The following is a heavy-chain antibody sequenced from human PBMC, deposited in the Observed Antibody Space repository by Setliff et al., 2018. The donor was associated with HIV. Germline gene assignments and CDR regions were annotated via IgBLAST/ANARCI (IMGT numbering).Heavy chain of an antibody. Sequence: LSLTCTVSGGSIRSGGYYWSWIRQHSRKGLEWIGSIYYSGTTYYNPSLKSRISISIDTSKNQFSLKLTSVTAADTAVYYCARRRSPPSGFYSKYYMDVWGKGTTVTVSS. D-gene: IGHD3-22*01. J-gene: IGHJ6*03. CDR3: ARRRSPPSGFYSKYYMDV. V-gene: IGHV4-31*03. CDR1: GGSIRSGGYY. CDR2: IYYSGTT.